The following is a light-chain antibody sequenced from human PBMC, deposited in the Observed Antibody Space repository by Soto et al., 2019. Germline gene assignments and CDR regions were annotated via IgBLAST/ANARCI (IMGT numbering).Light chain of an antibody. CDR2: KAS. CDR3: QQYNSYPWT. CDR1: QSISSW. Sequence: DIQMTQSPSTLSASAGDRVTITCRASQSISSWLAWYQQKPGKAPKLLISKASSLESGVPSRLSGSGSGTEFPLTSSSLQPDDFATYYCQQYNSYPWTFGQGTKVEIK. V-gene: IGKV1-5*03. J-gene: IGKJ1*01.